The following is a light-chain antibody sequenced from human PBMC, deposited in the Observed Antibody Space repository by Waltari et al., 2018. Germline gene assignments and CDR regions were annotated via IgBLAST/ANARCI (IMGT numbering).Light chain of an antibody. V-gene: IGKV3-20*01. CDR2: HAS. CDR3: HQYVESPAT. J-gene: IGKJ1*01. Sequence: EIVLTQSPGTVSLSPGDRATFSCWASQSVSTYLAWSQQKPGQAPRLLIYHASTRATGIPDSFSGSGSGTDFSLTISRLEPEDFAMYYCHQYVESPATFGQGTKVEIK. CDR1: QSVSTY.